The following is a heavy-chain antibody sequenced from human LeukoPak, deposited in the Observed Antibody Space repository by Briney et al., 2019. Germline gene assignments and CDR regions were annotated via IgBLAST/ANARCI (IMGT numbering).Heavy chain of an antibody. CDR3: ARGGVSYDTSGYCDY. CDR1: GFTFSSYA. CDR2: INSNGGST. J-gene: IGHJ4*02. V-gene: IGHV3-64*01. D-gene: IGHD3-22*01. Sequence: GGSLRLSCAASGFTFSSYAMHWVRQAPGRGLEYVSAINSNGGSTYYANSVKGRFTISRDNSKNTLYLQLGSLRAEDMAVYYCARGGVSYDTSGYCDYWGQGTLVTVPS.